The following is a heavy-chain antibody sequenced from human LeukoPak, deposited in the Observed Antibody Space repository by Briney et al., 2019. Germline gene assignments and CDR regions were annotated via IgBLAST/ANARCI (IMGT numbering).Heavy chain of an antibody. CDR2: ISGSSSST. Sequence: GGSLRLSCAASGFSFSTYAMNWVRQAPGKGLEWVSAISGSSSSTYYADSVKGRFTISRDNSKNTLYLQMNSLRAEDTAVYYCAKVRMITMIAYDAFDIWGQGTMVTVSS. V-gene: IGHV3-23*01. D-gene: IGHD3-22*01. CDR3: AKVRMITMIAYDAFDI. J-gene: IGHJ3*02. CDR1: GFSFSTYA.